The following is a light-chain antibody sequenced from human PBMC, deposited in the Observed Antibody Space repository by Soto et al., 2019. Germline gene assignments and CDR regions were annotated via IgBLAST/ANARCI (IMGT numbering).Light chain of an antibody. CDR3: QQSYSTPRLT. CDR2: AAS. CDR1: QSISSY. J-gene: IGKJ4*01. V-gene: IGKV1-39*01. Sequence: DIQMTQSPSSLSASVGDRVTITCRASQSISSYLNWDQQKPGKAPKLLIYAASRLHSGVPSRFSGSGSVTAFNLPISSRQREEFTTEFCQQSYSTPRLTFGGGPKVEIK.